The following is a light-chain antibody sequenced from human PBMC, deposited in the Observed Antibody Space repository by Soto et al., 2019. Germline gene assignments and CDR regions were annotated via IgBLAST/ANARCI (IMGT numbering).Light chain of an antibody. J-gene: IGKJ1*01. V-gene: IGKV3-15*01. CDR3: QQYNDNWPT. Sequence: IVMTQYPETLSVSPGEKVTLSCRASQSVRTNLAWYQHKPGQSPRLLIYGASNRATGFPARFSGSGSGTEFTLTISSLQSEDFAVYYCQQYNDNWPTFGQGTKVDIK. CDR2: GAS. CDR1: QSVRTN.